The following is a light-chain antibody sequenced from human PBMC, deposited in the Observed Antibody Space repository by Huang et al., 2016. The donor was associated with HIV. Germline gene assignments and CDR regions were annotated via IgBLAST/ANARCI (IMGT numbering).Light chain of an antibody. V-gene: IGKV1-39*01. CDR1: QSIITY. Sequence: DIQMTQSPSSLSASIGDTVTITCRASQSIITYLNWYQQKQGRAPRLLIYTASTLQSGVPPRFSGSGSGTNFSLTITSLQVEDYATYYCQQSYRAVGAFGQGTKVEIK. J-gene: IGKJ1*01. CDR2: TAS. CDR3: QQSYRAVGA.